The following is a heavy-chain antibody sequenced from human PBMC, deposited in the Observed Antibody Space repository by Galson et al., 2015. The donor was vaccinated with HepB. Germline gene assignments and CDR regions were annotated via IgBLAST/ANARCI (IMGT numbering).Heavy chain of an antibody. CDR2: SNPSDGIT. V-gene: IGHV1-46*01. Sequence: SVKVSCKAFGYTFTTSDYMHWLRQPPGQGLEWMGISNPSDGITNYTQKFQDRVTMTRDTSTSTVYIEVSSLRSEDTAVYYCARAADQYFDYWGQGTPVTVSS. D-gene: IGHD4-11*01. CDR1: GYTFTTSDY. CDR3: ARAADQYFDY. J-gene: IGHJ4*02.